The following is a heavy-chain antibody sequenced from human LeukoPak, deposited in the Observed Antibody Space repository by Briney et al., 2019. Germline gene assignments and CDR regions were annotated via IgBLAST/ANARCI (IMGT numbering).Heavy chain of an antibody. CDR1: GFTFSSYW. Sequence: GGSLRLSCAASGFTFSSYWMSWVRQAPGKGLEWVANIKQDGSEKYYVDSVKGRFTISRDNSKNTLYLQMNSLRAEDTAVYYCAKPGYSSSSDYWGQGTLVTVSS. V-gene: IGHV3-7*03. J-gene: IGHJ4*02. CDR2: IKQDGSEK. CDR3: AKPGYSSSSDY. D-gene: IGHD6-6*01.